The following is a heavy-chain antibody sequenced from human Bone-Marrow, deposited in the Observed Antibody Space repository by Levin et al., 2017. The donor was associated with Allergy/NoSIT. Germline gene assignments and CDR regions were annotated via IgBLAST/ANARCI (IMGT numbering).Heavy chain of an antibody. CDR3: ARDSSSSVYYYGMDV. V-gene: IGHV3-53*01. D-gene: IGHD6-6*01. CDR1: GFTVSSNY. Sequence: SCAASGFTVSSNYMSWVRQAPGKGLEWVSVIYSGGSTYYADSVKGRFTISRDNSKNTLYLQMNSLRAEDTAVYYCARDSSSSVYYYGMDVWGQGTTVTVSS. J-gene: IGHJ6*02. CDR2: IYSGGST.